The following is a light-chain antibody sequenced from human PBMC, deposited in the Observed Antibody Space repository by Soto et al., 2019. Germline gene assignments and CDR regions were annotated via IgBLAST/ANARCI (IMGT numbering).Light chain of an antibody. CDR1: QGIRND. CDR3: QQSNILST. J-gene: IGKJ1*01. V-gene: IGKV1-17*01. CDR2: DAS. Sequence: DSQMTQSPSSLSSSERHRLTITCRASQGIRNDLGWYQHKPGKAPKVLIYDASTLESGVPTRLSGRGSGTEFTLTISRLHASDFATYYCQQSNILSTFGQGTKVDIK.